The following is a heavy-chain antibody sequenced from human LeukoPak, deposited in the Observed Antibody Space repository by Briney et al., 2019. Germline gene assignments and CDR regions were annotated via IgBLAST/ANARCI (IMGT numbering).Heavy chain of an antibody. J-gene: IGHJ4*02. D-gene: IGHD6-13*01. Sequence: GWSLTLVCPAWGFTLGDYSMGWLHQAPGKGLEWVSLISWDGGSTYYADSVKGRFTISRDNSKNSLYLQMNSLRTEDTALYYCAKDGGYGSGWYYFDYWGQRTLVTVSS. CDR1: GFTLGDYS. V-gene: IGHV3-43*01. CDR3: AKDGGYGSGWYYFDY. CDR2: ISWDGGST.